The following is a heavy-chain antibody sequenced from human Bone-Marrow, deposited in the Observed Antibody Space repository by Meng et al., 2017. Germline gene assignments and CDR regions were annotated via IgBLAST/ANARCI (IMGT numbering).Heavy chain of an antibody. CDR3: AHTYLPKGGSPSSYFDY. CDR1: GFSLSTSGVG. J-gene: IGHJ4*02. D-gene: IGHD5-12*01. CDR2: IYWNDDK. Sequence: SGLTLVKPTQTLTLTCTFSGFSLSTSGVGVGWIRQPPGKALEWLALIYWNDDKRYSPSLKSRLTITKDTSKNQVILTMTNMDPVDTATYYCAHTYLPKGGSPSSYFDYWGQGTLVTVSS. V-gene: IGHV2-5*01.